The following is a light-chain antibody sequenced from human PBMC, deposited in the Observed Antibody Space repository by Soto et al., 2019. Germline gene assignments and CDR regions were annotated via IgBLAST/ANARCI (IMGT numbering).Light chain of an antibody. CDR1: QSVIGN. Sequence: EIVMTQSPATLSVSQGERATLSCRASQSVIGNLAWYQQKPGQAPRLLIYGASTRATGIPARFSGSGSVTDFTLTISSRQSEDFAVYYCQQYNNWPPTFGQGTKVELK. V-gene: IGKV3D-15*01. CDR3: QQYNNWPPT. J-gene: IGKJ1*01. CDR2: GAS.